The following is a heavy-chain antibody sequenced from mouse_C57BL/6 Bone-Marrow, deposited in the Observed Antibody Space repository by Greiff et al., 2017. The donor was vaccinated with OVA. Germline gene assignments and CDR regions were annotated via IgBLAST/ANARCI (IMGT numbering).Heavy chain of an antibody. J-gene: IGHJ1*03. CDR3: ARDHYYGSSYWYLDV. CDR2: INPSNGGT. CDR1: GYTFTSYW. Sequence: QVQLQLSGTELVKPGASVQLSCKASGYTFTSYWMHWVKQRPGQGLEWIGNINPSNGGTNYNEKFKSNATLTVDKSSSTAYMQLSSLTSENSAVYYCARDHYYGSSYWYLDVWGTGTTISVCS. V-gene: IGHV1-53*01. D-gene: IGHD1-1*01.